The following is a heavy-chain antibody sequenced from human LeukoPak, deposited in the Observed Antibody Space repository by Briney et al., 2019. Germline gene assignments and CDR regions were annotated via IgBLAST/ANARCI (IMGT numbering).Heavy chain of an antibody. D-gene: IGHD6-13*01. CDR3: ARERPSSSWPFDY. Sequence: PGGSLRLSCAASGFTFSSYSMNWVRQAPGKGLEWVSYISSSSSTIYYADSVKGRFTISRDNAKNSLYLQMNSLRAEDTAVYYCARERPSSSWPFDYWGQGTLVTVSS. V-gene: IGHV3-48*01. J-gene: IGHJ4*02. CDR1: GFTFSSYS. CDR2: ISSSSSTI.